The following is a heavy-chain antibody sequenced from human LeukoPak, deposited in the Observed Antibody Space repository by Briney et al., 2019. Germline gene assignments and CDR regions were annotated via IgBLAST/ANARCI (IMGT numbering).Heavy chain of an antibody. V-gene: IGHV3-23*01. D-gene: IGHD5-24*01. Sequence: GGSLRLSCAASGFTFSNFAMSWVRQAPAKGLQWVSLISNSGGRTYSADSVQGRFTISRDTSKNTLYLQMNSLRAEDTAVYYCARGPQNQDDRPLYFDYWGKGTLVAVSS. J-gene: IGHJ4*02. CDR2: ISNSGGRT. CDR1: GFTFSNFA. CDR3: ARGPQNQDDRPLYFDY.